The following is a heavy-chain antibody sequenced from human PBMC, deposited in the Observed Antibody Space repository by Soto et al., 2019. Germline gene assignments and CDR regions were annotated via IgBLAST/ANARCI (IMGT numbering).Heavy chain of an antibody. CDR1: GFTFSSYW. Sequence: GGSLRLSCAASGFTFSSYWMHWVRQAPGKGLVWVSRINSDGSSTSYADSMKGRFTISRDNAKNTLYLQMNSLRAEDTAVYYCAREERGYYYYMDVWGKGTTVTVSS. D-gene: IGHD1-1*01. V-gene: IGHV3-74*01. CDR3: AREERGYYYYMDV. J-gene: IGHJ6*03. CDR2: INSDGSST.